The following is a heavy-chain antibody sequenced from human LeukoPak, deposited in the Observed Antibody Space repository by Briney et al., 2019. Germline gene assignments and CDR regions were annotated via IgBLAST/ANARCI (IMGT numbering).Heavy chain of an antibody. V-gene: IGHV4-34*01. CDR1: GGSFSGYY. D-gene: IGHD3-22*01. J-gene: IGHJ4*02. CDR3: ARVDDSSGYYLVD. CDR2: INHSGST. Sequence: SETLSLTCAVYGGSFSGYYWSWIRQPPGKGLEWIGEINHSGSTNYNPSLKSRVTISVDTSKNQFSLRLSSVTAADTAVYYCARVDDSSGYYLVDWGQGTLVTVSS.